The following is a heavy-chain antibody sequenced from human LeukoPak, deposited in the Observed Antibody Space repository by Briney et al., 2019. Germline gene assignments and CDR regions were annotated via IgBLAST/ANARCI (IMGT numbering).Heavy chain of an antibody. CDR3: ASFAYYYYYMDV. CDR1: GGSISSYY. CDR2: IYYSGST. V-gene: IGHV4-59*01. Sequence: PSETLSLTCTVSGGSISSYYWSWIRQPPGKGLEWIGYIYYSGSTNYNPSLKSRVTISVDASKNQFSLKLSSVTAADTAVYYCASFAYYYYYMDVWGKGTTVTVSS. J-gene: IGHJ6*03.